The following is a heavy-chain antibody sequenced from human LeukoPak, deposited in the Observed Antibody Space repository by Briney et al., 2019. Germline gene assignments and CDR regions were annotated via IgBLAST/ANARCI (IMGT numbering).Heavy chain of an antibody. CDR2: IKEDASET. CDR3: AKVDKKYEASGYRSFDY. CDR1: GFTFISHW. J-gene: IGHJ4*01. Sequence: PAGSLRLPCAASGFTFISHWMSWVRQAPGKGLEWVANIKEDASETWYVDSVKGRFTVSRDNANNTLYLQMNSLGDDDTAVYYCAKVDKKYEASGYRSFDYWGQGTLVTVSS. D-gene: IGHD3-22*01. V-gene: IGHV3-7*01.